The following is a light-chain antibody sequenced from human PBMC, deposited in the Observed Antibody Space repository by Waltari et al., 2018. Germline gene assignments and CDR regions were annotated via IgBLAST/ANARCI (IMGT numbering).Light chain of an antibody. J-gene: IGLJ3*02. CDR2: KDN. CDR1: ALPKQY. V-gene: IGLV3-25*03. Sequence: SYELTQPPSVSVSPGQTAKITCSGDALPKQYAHWYQQKPGQAPVLVIYKDNERPSGIPERFSGPSSGTTVTLTISGVQVEDEADYYCQSADTSFTYVVFGGGTKLTVL. CDR3: QSADTSFTYVV.